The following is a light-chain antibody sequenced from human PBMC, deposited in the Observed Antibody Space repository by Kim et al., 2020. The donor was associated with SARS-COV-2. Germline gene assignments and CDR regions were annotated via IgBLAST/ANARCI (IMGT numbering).Light chain of an antibody. CDR1: SGHSTYA. V-gene: IGLV4-69*01. Sequence: QPVLTQSPSASASLGASVKLTCTLTSGHSTYAIAWHQQQPEKGPRYLMKVNSDGSHIKGDGIPDRFSGSSSGAERYLTISSLQSEDEADYYCQTWGTGSQFFGGGTQLTVL. CDR3: QTWGTGSQF. CDR2: VNSDGSH. J-gene: IGLJ2*01.